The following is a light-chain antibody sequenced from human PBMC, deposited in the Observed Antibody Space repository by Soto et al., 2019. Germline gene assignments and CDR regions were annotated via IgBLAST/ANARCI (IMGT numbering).Light chain of an antibody. J-gene: IGLJ3*02. CDR3: SSYTTTTTWL. CDR1: ITDVGTFNY. V-gene: IGLV2-14*01. Sequence: QSALTQPASVSGSPGQSITISCIGTITDVGTFNYVSWYHQHPGKAPKLIIYEVTNRPSGVSFRFSGSKSGNTASLTISGLRAEDEGEYFCSSYTTTTTWLFGGVTQLTVL. CDR2: EVT.